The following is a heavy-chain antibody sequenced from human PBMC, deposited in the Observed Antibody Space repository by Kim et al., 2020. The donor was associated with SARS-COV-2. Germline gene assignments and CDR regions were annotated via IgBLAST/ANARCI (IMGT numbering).Heavy chain of an antibody. CDR2: INPNSGGT. D-gene: IGHD5-18*01. CDR1: GYTFTGYY. J-gene: IGHJ4*02. Sequence: ASVKVSCKASGYTFTGYYMHWVRQAPGQGLEWMGWINPNSGGTNYAQKFQGWVTMTRDTSISTAYMELSRLRSDDTAVYYCARQLGYSYGYEDGVGAGAFDYWGQGTLVTVSS. CDR3: ARQLGYSYGYEDGVGAGAFDY. V-gene: IGHV1-2*04.